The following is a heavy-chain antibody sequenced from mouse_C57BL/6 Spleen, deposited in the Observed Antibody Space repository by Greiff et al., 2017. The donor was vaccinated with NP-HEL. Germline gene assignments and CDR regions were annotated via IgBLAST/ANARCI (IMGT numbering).Heavy chain of an antibody. CDR2: INPNNGGT. J-gene: IGHJ1*03. CDR3: ARGVGWLLRDFDV. D-gene: IGHD2-3*01. CDR1: GYTFTDYY. Sequence: DVKLQESGPELVKPGASVKISCKASGYTFTDYYMNWVKQSHGKSLEWIGDINPNNGGTSYNQKFKGKATLTVDKSSSTAYMELRSLTSEDSAVYYCARGVGWLLRDFDVWGTGTTVTVSS. V-gene: IGHV1-26*01.